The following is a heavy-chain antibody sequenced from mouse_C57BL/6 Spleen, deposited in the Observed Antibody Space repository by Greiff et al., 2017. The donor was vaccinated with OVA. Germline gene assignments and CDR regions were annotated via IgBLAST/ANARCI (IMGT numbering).Heavy chain of an antibody. Sequence: EVKLQESGPGLVKPSQSLSLTCSVTGYSITSGYYWNWIRQFPGNKLEWMGYISYDGSNNYNPSLKNRIAITRDTSKNQFFLKLNSVTTEDTATYYCARESLYYYGSTYYFDYWGQGTTLTVSS. V-gene: IGHV3-6*01. CDR3: ARESLYYYGSTYYFDY. CDR1: GYSITSGYY. CDR2: ISYDGSN. D-gene: IGHD1-1*01. J-gene: IGHJ2*01.